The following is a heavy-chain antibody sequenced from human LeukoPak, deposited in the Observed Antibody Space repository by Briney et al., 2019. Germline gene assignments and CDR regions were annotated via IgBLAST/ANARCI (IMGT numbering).Heavy chain of an antibody. CDR1: GLTFSSYS. D-gene: IGHD3-10*01. V-gene: IGHV3-69-1*01. Sequence: GGSLRLSCAASGLTFSSYSMNRVRQAPGKGLEWVATMTSSSTIYYADSVKGRFTISRDNAKNSLFLQMNSLRDEDTAVYSCARAQTMLWEFDAFDIWAEGQRSPSLQ. CDR3: ARAQTMLWEFDAFDI. J-gene: IGHJ3*02. CDR2: MTSSSTI.